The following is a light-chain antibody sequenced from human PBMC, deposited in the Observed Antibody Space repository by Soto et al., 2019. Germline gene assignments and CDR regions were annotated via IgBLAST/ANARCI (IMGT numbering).Light chain of an antibody. J-gene: IGLJ2*01. Sequence: QSALTQPASVSGSPGQSITISCTGTSSDVGGYNYVSWYQQHPGKAPKLMIYDVSNRPSGVSNRFSGSKSGNTASLTISGLQAEDEADYYCSSYTSSRTVVFGGVTKVTVL. CDR2: DVS. V-gene: IGLV2-14*01. CDR3: SSYTSSRTVV. CDR1: SSDVGGYNY.